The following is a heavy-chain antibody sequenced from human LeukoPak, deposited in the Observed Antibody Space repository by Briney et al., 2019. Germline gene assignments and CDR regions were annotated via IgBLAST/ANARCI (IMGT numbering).Heavy chain of an antibody. V-gene: IGHV3-23*01. CDR3: AKAPRGAVASGYYFDY. J-gene: IGHJ4*02. Sequence: GGSLRLSCAASGFTFSSYAMSWVRQAPGKGLEWVSAISGSGGSTYYADSVKGRFTISRDNSKNTLYLQMNSLRAEDTAVYYCAKAPRGAVASGYYFDYWGQGTLVTVSS. D-gene: IGHD2-15*01. CDR1: GFTFSSYA. CDR2: ISGSGGST.